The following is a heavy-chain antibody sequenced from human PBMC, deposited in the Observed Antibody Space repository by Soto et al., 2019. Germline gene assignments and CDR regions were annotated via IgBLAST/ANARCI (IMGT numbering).Heavy chain of an antibody. Sequence: GGSLRLSCAASGFTFSGSAMHWVRQASGKGLEWVGRIRSKANSYATAYAESVKGRFTISRDDSKNTAYLQMNSLKTEYTAVYYCTRHVDFYYDILTGYTPLDYWGQGTLVTVSS. CDR2: IRSKANSYAT. D-gene: IGHD3-9*01. J-gene: IGHJ4*02. CDR3: TRHVDFYYDILTGYTPLDY. V-gene: IGHV3-73*01. CDR1: GFTFSGSA.